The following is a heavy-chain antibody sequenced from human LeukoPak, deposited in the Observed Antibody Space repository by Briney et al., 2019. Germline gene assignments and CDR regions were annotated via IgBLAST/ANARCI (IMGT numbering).Heavy chain of an antibody. CDR1: GGSISSGGYS. Sequence: PSETLSLTCAVSGGSISSGGYSWSWIRQPPGKGLEWIGYIYHSGSTYYNPSLKSRVTISVDRSKNQFSLKLSSVTAADTAVYYCARHPFWSGYAYYYGMDVWGQGTTVTVSS. D-gene: IGHD3-3*01. J-gene: IGHJ6*02. V-gene: IGHV4-30-2*01. CDR3: ARHPFWSGYAYYYGMDV. CDR2: IYHSGST.